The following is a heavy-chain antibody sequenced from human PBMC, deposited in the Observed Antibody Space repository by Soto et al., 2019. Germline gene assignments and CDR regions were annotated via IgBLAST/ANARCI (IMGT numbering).Heavy chain of an antibody. V-gene: IGHV3-7*01. CDR3: AGGNALDV. J-gene: IGHJ6*02. CDR1: RFTFSTYW. CDR2: IHQDGNEK. Sequence: GGSLRLSCAASRFTFSTYWMTWVRLTPGKGLEWVANIHQDGNEKYYMDSVKGRFTISRDSAKNSLYLQMTSLRAEDTAVYYCAGGNALDVWGQGTTVTVSS.